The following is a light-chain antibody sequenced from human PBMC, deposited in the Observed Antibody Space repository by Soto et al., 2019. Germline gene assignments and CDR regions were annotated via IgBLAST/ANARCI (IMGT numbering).Light chain of an antibody. Sequence: QYVLTQPPSVSGAPGQRVTISCTGSSSNIGAGYDVHWYQQLPGTAPKLLIYGNNNRPSGVPDRFSGPKSGTSASMAITGFGAENGTDDYCQSYNSNRIGYVYGTGTKVTVL. V-gene: IGLV1-40*01. CDR2: GNN. J-gene: IGLJ1*01. CDR1: SSNIGAGYD. CDR3: QSYNSNRIGYV.